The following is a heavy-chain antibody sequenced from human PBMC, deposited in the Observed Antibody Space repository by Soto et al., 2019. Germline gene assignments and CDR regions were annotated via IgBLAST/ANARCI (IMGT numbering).Heavy chain of an antibody. Sequence: GGSLRLSCAASGFTFSSYAMSWVRQAPGKGLEWVSAISGSGGSTYYADSVKGRFTISRDNSKNTLYLQMNSLRAEDTAVYYCAKSFGRATAMVRKYYGMDVWGQGTTVTVSS. D-gene: IGHD5-18*01. CDR3: AKSFGRATAMVRKYYGMDV. J-gene: IGHJ6*02. CDR1: GFTFSSYA. CDR2: ISGSGGST. V-gene: IGHV3-23*01.